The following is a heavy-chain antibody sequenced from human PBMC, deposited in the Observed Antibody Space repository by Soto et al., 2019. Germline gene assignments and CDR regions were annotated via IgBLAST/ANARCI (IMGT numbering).Heavy chain of an antibody. V-gene: IGHV3-30*09. CDR3: ARYCNGGACYPASLAD. Sequence: PGGSLRLSCAASPFTFRSYSMHWVRQAPGKGLEWVTSISYDGSKESYADSVKGRFAVSRDNSKNTLYLQMNSLRPEDTAVYYCARYCNGGACYPASLADWGQGTQVTVSS. D-gene: IGHD2-15*01. J-gene: IGHJ4*02. CDR1: PFTFRSYS. CDR2: ISYDGSKE.